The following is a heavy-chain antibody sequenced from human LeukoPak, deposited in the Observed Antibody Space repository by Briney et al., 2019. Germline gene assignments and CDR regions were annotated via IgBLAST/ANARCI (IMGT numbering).Heavy chain of an antibody. CDR1: GFTFSSYN. V-gene: IGHV3-21*01. D-gene: IGHD3-22*01. Sequence: PGRSLRLSCAASGFTFSSYNMHWVHQAPGKGLEWVSSISSSSSYLYYADSVKGRFTISRDNAKNSLYLQMNSLRAEDTAVYYCARDHYYDSSGYYGYWGQGTLVTVSS. CDR3: ARDHYYDSSGYYGY. J-gene: IGHJ4*02. CDR2: ISSSSSYL.